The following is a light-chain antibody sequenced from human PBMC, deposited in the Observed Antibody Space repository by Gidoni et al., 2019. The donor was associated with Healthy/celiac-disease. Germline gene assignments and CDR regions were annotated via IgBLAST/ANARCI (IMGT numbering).Light chain of an antibody. V-gene: IGLV3-25*02. CDR1: ALTKQY. CDR2: KDS. Sequence: SSELTQPPSVSVSPGQTARITCSGDALTKQYAYWYQQKPGQAPVLVIYKDSERHSGIHERFSGSSSGTTVTLTISGVQAEDEADYYCQSADSSGTYVVFGGGTKLTVL. J-gene: IGLJ2*01. CDR3: QSADSSGTYVV.